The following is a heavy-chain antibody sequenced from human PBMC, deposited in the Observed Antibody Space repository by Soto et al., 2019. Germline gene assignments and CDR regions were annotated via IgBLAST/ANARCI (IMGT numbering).Heavy chain of an antibody. Sequence: EVQLVQSGAEVKKPGESLKISCKGSGYSFTSYWIGWVRQMPGKGLEWMGIIYPGDSDTRYSPSFQGQVTISADKSISTAYLQWSSLKASDTAMYYCARHSHLVEMATIGYYYGMDVWGQGTTVTVSS. CDR2: IYPGDSDT. J-gene: IGHJ6*02. CDR1: GYSFTSYW. D-gene: IGHD5-12*01. V-gene: IGHV5-51*01. CDR3: ARHSHLVEMATIGYYYGMDV.